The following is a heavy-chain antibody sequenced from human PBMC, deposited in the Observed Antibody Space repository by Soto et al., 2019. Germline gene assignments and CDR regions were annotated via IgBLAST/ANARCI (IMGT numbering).Heavy chain of an antibody. CDR1: GFTFSNAW. Sequence: GGSLRLSCGASGFTFSNAWMSWVRQAPGKGLEWVGRIKSKTDGGTTDYAAPVKGRFTISRDDSKNTLYLQMNSLKTEDTAVYYCTTDPEPYYYGSGSYSRPDYWGQGTLVTVSS. CDR3: TTDPEPYYYGSGSYSRPDY. J-gene: IGHJ4*02. D-gene: IGHD3-10*01. V-gene: IGHV3-15*01. CDR2: IKSKTDGGTT.